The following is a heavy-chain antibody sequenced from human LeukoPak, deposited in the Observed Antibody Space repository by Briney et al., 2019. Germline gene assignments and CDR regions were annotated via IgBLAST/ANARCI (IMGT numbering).Heavy chain of an antibody. D-gene: IGHD4-17*01. V-gene: IGHV3-21*01. CDR3: ARNRGDPSYFDY. CDR1: GFTFSGYS. Sequence: GGSLRLSCTASGFTFSGYSMNWVRQAPGKGLEWVSSISTSSSYIYYADSVKGRFTISRNNPKNSLYLQMNSLRAEDTAVYYCARNRGDPSYFDYWGQGTLVTVSS. J-gene: IGHJ4*02. CDR2: ISTSSSYI.